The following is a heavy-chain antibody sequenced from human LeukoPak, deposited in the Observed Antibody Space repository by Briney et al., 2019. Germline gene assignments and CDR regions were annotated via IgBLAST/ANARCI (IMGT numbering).Heavy chain of an antibody. Sequence: SETLSLTCTVSGGSISSSSYYWGWIRQPPGKGLEWIGSIYYSGSTYYNPSLKSRVTISVDTSKNQFSLKLSSVTAADTAVYYCARDNQTPHFGSVLVNAFDIWGQGTMVTVSS. CDR1: GGSISSSSYY. V-gene: IGHV4-39*07. D-gene: IGHD2-21*01. J-gene: IGHJ3*02. CDR2: IYYSGST. CDR3: ARDNQTPHFGSVLVNAFDI.